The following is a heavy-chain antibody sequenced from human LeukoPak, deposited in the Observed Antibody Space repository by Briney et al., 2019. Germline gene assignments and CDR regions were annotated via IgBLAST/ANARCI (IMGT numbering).Heavy chain of an antibody. CDR2: TYYRSKWYN. J-gene: IGHJ5*02. Sequence: SQTLSLTCAISGDSVSSNSAAWNWIRQSPSRGLEWLGRTYYRSKWYNDYAVSVKSRITINPDTSKNQFSLQLNSVTPEDTAVYYCAGASLLELLSWFDPWGQGTLVTVSS. D-gene: IGHD1-7*01. CDR3: AGASLLELLSWFDP. V-gene: IGHV6-1*01. CDR1: GDSVSSNSAA.